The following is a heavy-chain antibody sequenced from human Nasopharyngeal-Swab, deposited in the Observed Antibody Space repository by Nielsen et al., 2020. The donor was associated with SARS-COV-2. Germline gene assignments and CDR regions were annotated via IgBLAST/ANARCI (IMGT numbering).Heavy chain of an antibody. Sequence: SETLSLTCTVSGGSISSGDYYWSWIRQPPGKGLEWFGYIYYSGSTYYNPSLKSRVTISVDTSKNQFSLKLSSVTAADTAVYYCARAHGYSFDYWGQGTLVTVSS. J-gene: IGHJ4*02. CDR2: IYYSGST. D-gene: IGHD3-22*01. V-gene: IGHV4-30-4*01. CDR3: ARAHGYSFDY. CDR1: GGSISSGDYY.